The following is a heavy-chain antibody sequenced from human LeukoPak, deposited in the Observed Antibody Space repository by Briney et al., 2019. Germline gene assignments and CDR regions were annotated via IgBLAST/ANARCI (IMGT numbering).Heavy chain of an antibody. CDR3: ASSYFDNSLHAYDI. CDR1: GFTFRSYW. D-gene: IGHD3-22*01. J-gene: IGHJ3*02. Sequence: PGGSLRLSCAASGFTFRSYWMDWVRQAPGKGLEWVANIKQDGSEMYYVDSVKGRFTISRDNTKNSLFLHMSSLIVEDTAVYFCASSYFDNSLHAYDIWGQGTMVTVSS. CDR2: IKQDGSEM. V-gene: IGHV3-7*01.